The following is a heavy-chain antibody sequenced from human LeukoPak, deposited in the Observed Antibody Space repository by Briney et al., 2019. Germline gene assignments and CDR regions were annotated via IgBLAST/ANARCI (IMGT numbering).Heavy chain of an antibody. CDR1: GFTFSSYG. J-gene: IGHJ4*02. CDR3: AKGERTITMIVVVTLIDY. V-gene: IGHV3-30*02. D-gene: IGHD3-22*01. CDR2: IRYDGSNK. Sequence: GGSLRLSCAASGFTFSSYGIHWVRQAPGKGLEWVAFIRYDGSNKYYADSVKGRFTISRDNSKNTLYLQMNSLRAEDTAVYYCAKGERTITMIVVVTLIDYWGQGTLVTVSS.